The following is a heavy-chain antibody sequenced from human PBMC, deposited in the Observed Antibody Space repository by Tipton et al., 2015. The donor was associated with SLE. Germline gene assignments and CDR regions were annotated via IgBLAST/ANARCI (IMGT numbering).Heavy chain of an antibody. V-gene: IGHV4-61*02. J-gene: IGHJ3*02. CDR1: GGSISSGYYY. Sequence: LRLPCTVSGGSISSGYYYWSWIRQPAGKGLEWIGRIYSSGSTNYNPSLKSRVTISVDTSKNQFSLKLSSVTAADTAVYYCARSSGWHDAFDIWGQGTMVTVSS. D-gene: IGHD6-19*01. CDR2: IYSSGST. CDR3: ARSSGWHDAFDI.